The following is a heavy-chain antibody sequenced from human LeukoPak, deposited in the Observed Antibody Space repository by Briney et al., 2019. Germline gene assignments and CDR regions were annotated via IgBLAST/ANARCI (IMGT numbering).Heavy chain of an antibody. Sequence: PSETLSLTCTVSGGSISSYYWSWLRQPPGKGLEWIGEINHSGSTNYNPSLKSRVTTSVDTSKKQFSLKLSSVTAADTAVYYCARGQSSVVTDIPYYFDYWGRGTVVTVSS. V-gene: IGHV4-34*01. CDR1: GGSISSYY. J-gene: IGHJ4*02. CDR3: ARGQSSVVTDIPYYFDY. CDR2: INHSGST. D-gene: IGHD2-21*02.